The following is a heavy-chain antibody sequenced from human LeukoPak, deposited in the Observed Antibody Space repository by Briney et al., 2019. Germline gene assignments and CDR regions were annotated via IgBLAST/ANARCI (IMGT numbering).Heavy chain of an antibody. V-gene: IGHV3-74*01. J-gene: IGHJ4*02. CDR1: GFTFSSYW. CDR2: ITSDGSST. Sequence: GGSLRLSCAASGFTFSSYWMHWVRQVPGKGLDWVTRITSDGSSTSSADSVKGRFTISRDNAKNTLYLQMNSLRVEDTAVYYCARGMPTNIDYWGQGALVTVSS. D-gene: IGHD1-26*01. CDR3: ARGMPTNIDY.